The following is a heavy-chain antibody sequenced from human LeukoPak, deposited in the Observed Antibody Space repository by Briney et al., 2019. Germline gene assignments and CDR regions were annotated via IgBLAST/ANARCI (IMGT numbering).Heavy chain of an antibody. V-gene: IGHV4-4*02. J-gene: IGHJ4*02. CDR2: ISQSGRT. CDR1: GGSISRTNW. D-gene: IGHD1-26*01. Sequence: SGTLSLTCDVSGGSISRTNWWSWVRQSPGQGLEWIGEISQSGRTNYNPSLQSRVTMSLDESKNQLSLDLASVTAADTAVYYCSRESGAFSPFGYWGQGTLVTVHS. CDR3: SRESGAFSPFGY.